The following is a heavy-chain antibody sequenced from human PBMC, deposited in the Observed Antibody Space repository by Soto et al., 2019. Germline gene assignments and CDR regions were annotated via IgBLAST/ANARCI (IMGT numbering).Heavy chain of an antibody. D-gene: IGHD1-26*01. V-gene: IGHV4-34*01. CDR1: GASLSDNY. CDR2: INHSGNT. Sequence: SETLSLTCAVYGASLSDNYCNWLRQPPGKGLEWIGEINHSGNTNYNPSLRSRVTISIDTSKNQFSLKLSSVTAADTAVYYCARGLVGAIIEFDPWGQGTLVTVSS. CDR3: ARGLVGAIIEFDP. J-gene: IGHJ5*02.